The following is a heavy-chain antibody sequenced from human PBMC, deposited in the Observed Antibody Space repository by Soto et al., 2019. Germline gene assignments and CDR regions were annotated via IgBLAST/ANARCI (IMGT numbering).Heavy chain of an antibody. J-gene: IGHJ6*02. Sequence: QVQLVESGGGVVQPGRSLRLSCAASGFTFGSYGMHWVRQAPGKGLEWVAVIWYDGSNKYYADSVKGRFTISRDNSKNTLYLQMNSLRAEDTAVYYCARDYKDKRVYYYYYGMDVWGQGTTVTVSS. V-gene: IGHV3-33*01. CDR2: IWYDGSNK. CDR3: ARDYKDKRVYYYYYGMDV. D-gene: IGHD3-10*01. CDR1: GFTFGSYG.